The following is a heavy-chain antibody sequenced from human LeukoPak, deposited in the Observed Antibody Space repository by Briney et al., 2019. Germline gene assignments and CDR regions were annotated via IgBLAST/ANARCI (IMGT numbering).Heavy chain of an antibody. J-gene: IGHJ4*02. CDR1: GFTFSSYA. D-gene: IGHD3-22*01. Sequence: SGGSLRLSCAASGFTFSSYAMSWVRQAPGKGLEWVSAISGSGGSTYYADSVKGRFTISRDNSKNTLYLQMNSPRAEDTAVYYCAKGHYYDSSGYYYDYWGQGTLVTVSS. V-gene: IGHV3-23*01. CDR2: ISGSGGST. CDR3: AKGHYYDSSGYYYDY.